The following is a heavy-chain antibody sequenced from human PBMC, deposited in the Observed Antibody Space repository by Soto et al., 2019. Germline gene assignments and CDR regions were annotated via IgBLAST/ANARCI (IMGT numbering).Heavy chain of an antibody. CDR3: ARSSGNSGYDPLDHFDY. CDR2: IYPGDSDT. V-gene: IGHV5-51*01. CDR1: GYSFTSYW. J-gene: IGHJ4*02. Sequence: PGESLKISCKGSGYSFTSYWIGWVRQMPGKGLEWMGIIYPGDSDTRYSPSFQGQVTISADKSISTAYLQWTSLKASDTAIFYCARSSGNSGYDPLDHFDYWGQGTLVTVSS. D-gene: IGHD5-12*01.